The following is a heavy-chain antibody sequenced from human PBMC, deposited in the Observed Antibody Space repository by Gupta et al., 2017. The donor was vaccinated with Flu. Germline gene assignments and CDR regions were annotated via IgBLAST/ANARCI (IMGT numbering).Heavy chain of an antibody. CDR3: ARAETAHYWFDP. CDR2: IKPNSGGT. CDR1: GYTFTGYY. Sequence: QVQLVQSGAEVKKPGASVKVSCKASGYTFTGYYMHWVRQAPGQGLEWMGWIKPNSGGTNYAQKFQGRVTMTRDTAISTAYMELSRLRYDDTAVYYCARAETAHYWFDPWGQGTLVTVSS. J-gene: IGHJ5*02. D-gene: IGHD2-21*02. V-gene: IGHV1-2*02.